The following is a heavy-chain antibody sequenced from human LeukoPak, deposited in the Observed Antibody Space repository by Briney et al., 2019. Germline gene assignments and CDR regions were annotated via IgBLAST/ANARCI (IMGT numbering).Heavy chain of an antibody. CDR3: ARRLRGSGSYYNPSYYFDY. CDR1: GGSISSSSYY. D-gene: IGHD3-10*01. CDR2: INHSGST. Sequence: SETLSLTCTVSGGSISSSSYYWSWIRQPPGKGLEWIGEINHSGSTNYNPSLKSRVTISVDTSKNQFSLKLSSVTAADTAVYYCARRLRGSGSYYNPSYYFDYWGQGTLVTVSS. V-gene: IGHV4-39*07. J-gene: IGHJ4*02.